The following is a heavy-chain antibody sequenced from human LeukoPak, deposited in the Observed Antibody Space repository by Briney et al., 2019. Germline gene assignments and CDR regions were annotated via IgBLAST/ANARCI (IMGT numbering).Heavy chain of an antibody. CDR1: GFTFSSYS. Sequence: GGSLRPSCAASGFTFSSYSMNWVRQAPGKGLEWVSSISSSSSYIYYADSVKGRFTISRDNAKNSLYLQMNSLRAEDTAVYYCARVGCSGGSCFGYFDYWGQGTLVTVSS. V-gene: IGHV3-21*01. CDR3: ARVGCSGGSCFGYFDY. CDR2: ISSSSSYI. J-gene: IGHJ4*02. D-gene: IGHD2-15*01.